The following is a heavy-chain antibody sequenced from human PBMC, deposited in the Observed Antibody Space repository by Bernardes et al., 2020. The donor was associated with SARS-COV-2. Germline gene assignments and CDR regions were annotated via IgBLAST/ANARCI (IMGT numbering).Heavy chain of an antibody. J-gene: IGHJ5*02. CDR3: ANGGYRYGS. CDR1: GFTFSSYW. D-gene: IGHD5-18*01. CDR2: IKEDGSEK. V-gene: IGHV3-7*01. Sequence: GGSLRLSCAASGFTFSSYWMSWVRQAPGKGLEWVANIKEDGSEKNYVDSVKGLFSISRDNAKNSLYLQMNSLRAEDTAGYYCANGGYRYGSWAQGTLVTVSS.